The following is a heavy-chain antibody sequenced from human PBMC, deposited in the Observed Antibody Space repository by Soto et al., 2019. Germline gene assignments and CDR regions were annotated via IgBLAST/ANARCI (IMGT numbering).Heavy chain of an antibody. J-gene: IGHJ4*02. D-gene: IGHD3-10*01. CDR1: GYIFITYG. CDR3: ARDLDGSWSYYADQ. Sequence: SLQVSCKPSGYIFITYGISWVRQAPGQGLEWMGRISPYNGNTNYAQNLQGRVTMTTDTSTSTAYMELRSRRSDDTAVYYCARDLDGSWSYYADQWVQGTQVTVSS. V-gene: IGHV1-18*01. CDR2: ISPYNGNT.